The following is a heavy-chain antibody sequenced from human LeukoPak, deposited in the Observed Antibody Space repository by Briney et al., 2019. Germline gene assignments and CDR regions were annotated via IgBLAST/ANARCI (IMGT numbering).Heavy chain of an antibody. CDR1: GGSISDYY. Sequence: SEALSLTCTVSGGSISDYYWNWIRQPPGKGLEWIGYIYYSGSTTYNPSLKSRVTMSVDTAKNQFSLKLRSVTAADTAVYYCARGDFCSKSNCYLRPMDVWGKGTTVTVSS. CDR2: IYYSGST. CDR3: ARGDFCSKSNCYLRPMDV. D-gene: IGHD3-3*01. V-gene: IGHV4-59*01. J-gene: IGHJ6*03.